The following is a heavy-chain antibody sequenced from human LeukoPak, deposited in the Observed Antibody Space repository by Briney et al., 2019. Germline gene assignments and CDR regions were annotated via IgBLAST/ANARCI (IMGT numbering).Heavy chain of an antibody. J-gene: IGHJ4*02. Sequence: PGGSLRLSCAASGFTFDDYAMHWVRQAPGKGLEWVSGISWNSGSIGYADSVKGRFTISRDNAKNSLYLQMNSLRAEDTAVYYCARDRAYYYDSSGYFDYWGQGTLVTVSS. V-gene: IGHV3-9*01. CDR3: ARDRAYYYDSSGYFDY. CDR2: ISWNSGSI. CDR1: GFTFDDYA. D-gene: IGHD3-22*01.